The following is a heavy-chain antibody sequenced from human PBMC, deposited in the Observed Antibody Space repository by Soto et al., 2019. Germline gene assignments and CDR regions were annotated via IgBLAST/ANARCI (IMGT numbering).Heavy chain of an antibody. CDR2: IYWDDDK. J-gene: IGHJ4*02. CDR3: AHLHDYGDYEGGYYFDY. Sequence: SGPTLVKPPQTLTLTCTFSGFSLSTSGVGVGWIRQPPGKALEWLALIYWDDDKRYSPSLKSRLTITKDTSKNQVVLTMTNMDPVDTATYYCAHLHDYGDYEGGYYFDYWGQGTLVTVSS. CDR1: GFSLSTSGVG. V-gene: IGHV2-5*02. D-gene: IGHD4-17*01.